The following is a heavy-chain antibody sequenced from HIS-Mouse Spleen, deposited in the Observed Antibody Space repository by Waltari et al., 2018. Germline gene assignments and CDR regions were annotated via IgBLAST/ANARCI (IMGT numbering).Heavy chain of an antibody. V-gene: IGHV3-30-3*01. CDR3: ARDHRNNWAIRD. Sequence: QVQLVESGGGVVQPGRSLRLSCAASGFTFSSYAMHWVRQAPGKGLEWVAVISDDGSNKYYADSVKGRFTLSGDNSKNTLYLQMNSLRAEDTDVYYCARDHRNNWAIRDWGQGTLVTVSS. CDR2: ISDDGSNK. D-gene: IGHD1-20*01. CDR1: GFTFSSYA. J-gene: IGHJ4*02.